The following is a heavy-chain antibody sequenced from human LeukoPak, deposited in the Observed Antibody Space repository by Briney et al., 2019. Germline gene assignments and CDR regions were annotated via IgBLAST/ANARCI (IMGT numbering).Heavy chain of an antibody. CDR3: ARRPYSGSYYARYRGFDP. CDR2: INTNTGNP. D-gene: IGHD1-26*01. CDR1: GYTFTSYA. V-gene: IGHV7-4-1*02. Sequence: GASVKVSCKASGYTFTSYAMNWVRQAPGQGLEWMGWINTNTGNPTYAQGFTGRFVFSLDTSVSTAYLQISSLKAEDTAVYYCARRPYSGSYYARYRGFDPWGQGTLVTVSS. J-gene: IGHJ5*02.